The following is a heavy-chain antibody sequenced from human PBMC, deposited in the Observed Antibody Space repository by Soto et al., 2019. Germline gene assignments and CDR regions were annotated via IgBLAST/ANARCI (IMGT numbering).Heavy chain of an antibody. CDR3: ARAHCSSTSCPNNWFDP. CDR2: INHSGST. D-gene: IGHD2-2*01. CDR1: GGSFSGYY. Sequence: SATLSITCAVYGGSFSGYYWSWIRQPPGKGLEWIGEINHSGSTNYNPSLKSRVTISVDTSKNQFSLKLSSVTAADTAVYYCARAHCSSTSCPNNWFDPWGQGTLVTVSS. J-gene: IGHJ5*02. V-gene: IGHV4-34*01.